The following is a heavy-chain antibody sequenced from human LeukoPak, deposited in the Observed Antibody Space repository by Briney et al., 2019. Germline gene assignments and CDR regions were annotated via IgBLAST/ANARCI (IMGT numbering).Heavy chain of an antibody. CDR2: ISNTSVTI. CDR3: ARISMIRGVTWYYYYMDV. CDR1: GFTFNNYS. Sequence: GGSLRFSCAASGFTFNNYSMNWVRQAPGKGLEWVSYISNTSVTISYADSVKGRFTISRDNAKNSLYLQMNSLRVEDTAVYYCARISMIRGVTWYYYYMDVWGKGTTVTVSS. V-gene: IGHV3-48*01. J-gene: IGHJ6*03. D-gene: IGHD3-10*01.